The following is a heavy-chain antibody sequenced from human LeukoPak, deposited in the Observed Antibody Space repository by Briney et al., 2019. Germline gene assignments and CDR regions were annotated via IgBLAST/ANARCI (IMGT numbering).Heavy chain of an antibody. D-gene: IGHD5-12*01. J-gene: IGHJ4*02. CDR2: TRSKAYGGTT. Sequence: WFRQAPGKGLEWVGFTRSKAYGGTTEYAASVKGRFTISRDDSKSIAYLQMNSLKNEDTAVYYCSSYSGYGFAPFDYWGQGTLVTVSS. V-gene: IGHV3-49*03. CDR3: SSYSGYGFAPFDY.